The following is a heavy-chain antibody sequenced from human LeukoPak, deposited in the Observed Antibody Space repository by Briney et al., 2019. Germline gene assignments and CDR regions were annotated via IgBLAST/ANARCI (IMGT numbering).Heavy chain of an antibody. Sequence: GGSLRLSCAASGFTLSSYAMSWVRRAPGKGLEWVSAISGSGGSTYYADSVKGRFTISRDNSKNTLYLQMNSLRAEDTAIYYCAKDSFTVTVDYFDYWGQGTLVTVSP. CDR3: AKDSFTVTVDYFDY. J-gene: IGHJ4*02. D-gene: IGHD4-17*01. CDR1: GFTLSSYA. V-gene: IGHV3-23*01. CDR2: ISGSGGST.